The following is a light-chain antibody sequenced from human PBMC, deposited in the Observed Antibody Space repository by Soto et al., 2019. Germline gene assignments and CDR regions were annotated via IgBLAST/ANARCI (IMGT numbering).Light chain of an antibody. Sequence: IVLTQSPGTLSLSPGESGALSCRASQSVSSNYVAWYHQKPGQXPRLLISGASNRATGTPDRFRGSVSGTDFTLTISRLEPEDCAVYYGQHYGGSPITFGQGTRLEIK. CDR3: QHYGGSPIT. J-gene: IGKJ5*01. CDR2: GAS. V-gene: IGKV3-20*01. CDR1: QSVSSNY.